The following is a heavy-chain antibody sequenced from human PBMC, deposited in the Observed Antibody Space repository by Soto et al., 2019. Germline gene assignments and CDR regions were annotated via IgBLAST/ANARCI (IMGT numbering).Heavy chain of an antibody. V-gene: IGHV3-23*01. Sequence: GGSLRLSCAASGFSFSTYPMVWVRQAPGKRLEAVSSISGSGDKTYYKDSVQGRFTISRDNSKNTVDIQMNSLRPEDTAVYYCAKILSTVTTYYYGMDAWGQGTTVTVSS. D-gene: IGHD4-17*01. CDR1: GFSFSTYP. J-gene: IGHJ6*02. CDR3: AKILSTVTTYYYGMDA. CDR2: ISGSGDKT.